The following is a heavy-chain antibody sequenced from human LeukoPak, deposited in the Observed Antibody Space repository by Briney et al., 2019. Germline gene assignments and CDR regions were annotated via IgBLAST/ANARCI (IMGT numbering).Heavy chain of an antibody. J-gene: IGHJ4*02. CDR3: AKAYCTTIRCSFDY. CDR2: ISYDGSNK. D-gene: IGHD2-2*01. Sequence: PGRSLRLSCAASGFTFSSYAMHWVRQAPGKGLEWVAVISYDGSNKYYADSVKGRFTISRDNSKNTLYLPMNTLRPEDTAVYYCAKAYCTTIRCSFDYWGQGALVTVSS. V-gene: IGHV3-30-3*01. CDR1: GFTFSSYA.